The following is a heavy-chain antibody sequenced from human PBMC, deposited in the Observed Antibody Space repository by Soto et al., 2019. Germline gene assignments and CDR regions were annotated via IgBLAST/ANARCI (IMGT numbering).Heavy chain of an antibody. V-gene: IGHV3-15*07. J-gene: IGHJ4*02. CDR3: TSHTVFASVTPSEIIR. D-gene: IGHD2-21*02. Sequence: EVQLVESGGGVVKPGGSLRLSCAASGITFTYAWMHWVRQAPGRGLEWVGRIKSKTDGGTTDYAAPVKGRFTISRDESHTTIYLQMNSLKTEDTAIYYCTSHTVFASVTPSEIIRWGQGTLVTVSA. CDR1: GITFTYAW. CDR2: IKSKTDGGTT.